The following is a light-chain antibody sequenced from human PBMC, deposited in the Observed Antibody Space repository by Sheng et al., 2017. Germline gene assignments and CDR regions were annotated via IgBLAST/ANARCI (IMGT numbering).Light chain of an antibody. CDR1: QSVSSN. V-gene: IGKV3-20*01. CDR3: QQYGSSLYT. Sequence: EIVMTQSPATLSVSPGERATLSCRASQSVSSNLAWYQQKPGQAPRLLLYGASSRATGIPDRFIGSGSGTDFTLTISRLEPEDFAVYYCQQYGSSLYTFGQGTKLEIK. J-gene: IGKJ2*01. CDR2: GAS.